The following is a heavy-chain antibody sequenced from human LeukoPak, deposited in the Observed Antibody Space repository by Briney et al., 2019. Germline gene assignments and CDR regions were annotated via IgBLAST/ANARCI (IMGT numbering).Heavy chain of an antibody. Sequence: SETLSLTCTVSGGSISSGDYYWSWLRQPPGRGLEWSGYIYYSGSTYYNPSLKSRVTITVDTSKTQCSLKLSSVTAADTAVYYCASLSSTYAFDIWGQGTMVTVSS. CDR1: GGSISSGDYY. CDR2: IYYSGST. V-gene: IGHV4-30-4*08. D-gene: IGHD2-2*01. J-gene: IGHJ3*02. CDR3: ASLSSTYAFDI.